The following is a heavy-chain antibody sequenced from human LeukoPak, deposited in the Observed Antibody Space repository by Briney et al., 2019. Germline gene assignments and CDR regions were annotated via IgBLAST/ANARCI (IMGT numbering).Heavy chain of an antibody. CDR3: ASTTGYSSSNDAFDI. V-gene: IGHV1-18*01. CDR1: GYTFTSYG. D-gene: IGHD6-13*01. J-gene: IGHJ3*02. Sequence: ASVKVSCKASGYTFTSYGISWVRQAPGQGLEWMVWISAYNGNTNYAQKLQGRVTMTTDTSTRTAYMELRSLRSDDTAVYYCASTTGYSSSNDAFDIWGQGTMVTVSS. CDR2: ISAYNGNT.